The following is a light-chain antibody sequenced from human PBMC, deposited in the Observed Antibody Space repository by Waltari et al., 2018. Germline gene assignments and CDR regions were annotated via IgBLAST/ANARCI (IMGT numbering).Light chain of an antibody. CDR3: AAWDDSLNGPV. J-gene: IGLJ2*01. V-gene: IGLV1-44*01. Sequence: QSVLTQPPSASGTPGQWVTISCSGSSSNIGSTTVNWYQQLPGTAPKPLIYTNNPRPSGVPGRSAGSKSGTSASLAISGLQCEDEADYYCAAWDDSLNGPVFGGGTKLTVL. CDR2: TNN. CDR1: SSNIGSTT.